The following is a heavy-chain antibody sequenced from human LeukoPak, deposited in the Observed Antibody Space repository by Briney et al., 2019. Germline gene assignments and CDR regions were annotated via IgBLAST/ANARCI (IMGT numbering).Heavy chain of an antibody. J-gene: IGHJ3*02. D-gene: IGHD2-2*01. Sequence: SQTLSLTCTVSGGSISSGGYYWSWIRQHPGKGLEWIGYIYYSGSTYYNPSLKSRVTISVDTSKNQFSLKLSSVTAADTAVYYCARDDGHCSSTSCYEDAFDIWGQGTMVTVSS. CDR1: GGSISSGGYY. V-gene: IGHV4-31*03. CDR3: ARDDGHCSSTSCYEDAFDI. CDR2: IYYSGST.